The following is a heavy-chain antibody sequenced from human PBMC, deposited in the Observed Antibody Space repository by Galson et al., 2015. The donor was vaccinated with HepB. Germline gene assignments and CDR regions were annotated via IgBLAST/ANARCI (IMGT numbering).Heavy chain of an antibody. CDR2: INAGNGNT. D-gene: IGHD2-8*01. J-gene: IGHJ4*02. CDR1: GYTFTSYA. V-gene: IGHV1-3*01. CDR3: ARGRWQATNIGYYFDY. Sequence: SVKVSCKASGYTFTSYAMHWVRQAPGQRLEWMGWINAGNGNTKYSQKFQGRVTISRDTSASIAYMELSSLRSEDTAVYSCARGRWQATNIGYYFDYWGQGTLVTVSS.